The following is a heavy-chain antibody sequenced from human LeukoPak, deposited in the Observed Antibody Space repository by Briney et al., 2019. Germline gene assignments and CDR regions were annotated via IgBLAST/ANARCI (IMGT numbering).Heavy chain of an antibody. CDR2: INPNSGGT. CDR3: AREKHYYDSSGLGY. D-gene: IGHD3-22*01. V-gene: IGHV1-2*06. CDR1: GYTFTGYY. Sequence: ASVKVSCKASGYTFTGYYMHWVRQAPGQGLEWMGRINPNSGGTNYAQKFQGRVTMTRDTSISTAYMELSRLRSDDTAVYYCAREKHYYDSSGLGYWGQGTLVIVSS. J-gene: IGHJ4*02.